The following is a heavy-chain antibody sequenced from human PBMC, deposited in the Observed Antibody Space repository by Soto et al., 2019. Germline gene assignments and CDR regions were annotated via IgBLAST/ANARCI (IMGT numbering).Heavy chain of an antibody. V-gene: IGHV1-18*01. CDR3: ARDVGGVVVAPPGFDP. CDR2: ISAYNGNT. D-gene: IGHD2-15*01. CDR1: GYTFTSYC. Sequence: ASGKVSCKASGYTFTSYCISWVRQAPGQGLEWMGWISAYNGNTNYAQKLQGRVTMTTDTSTSTAYMELRSLRSDDTAVYYCARDVGGVVVAPPGFDPWGQGTLVTVSS. J-gene: IGHJ5*02.